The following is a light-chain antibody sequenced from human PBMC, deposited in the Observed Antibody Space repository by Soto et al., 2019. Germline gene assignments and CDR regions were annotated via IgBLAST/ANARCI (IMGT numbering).Light chain of an antibody. V-gene: IGLV2-23*02. J-gene: IGLJ1*01. CDR1: SSDVGSYNL. CDR2: EVS. Sequence: QSALTQPASVSGFPGQSITISCTGTSSDVGSYNLVSWYQQHPGKAPKLMIYEVSKRPSGVSNRFSGSKSGNTASLTISGLQAEDEADYYCCSYAGSSTRYVFGTGTKLTVL. CDR3: CSYAGSSTRYV.